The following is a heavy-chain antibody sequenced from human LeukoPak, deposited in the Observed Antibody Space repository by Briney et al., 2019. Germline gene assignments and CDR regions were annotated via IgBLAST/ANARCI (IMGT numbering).Heavy chain of an antibody. CDR3: ARSSGYYLDAFDI. CDR1: GGSISSYY. V-gene: IGHV4-4*07. CDR2: IYTSGST. J-gene: IGHJ3*02. Sequence: PSETLSLTCTVSGGSISSYYWSWIRQPARKGLEWIGRIYTSGSTNYNPSLKSRVTMSVDTSKNQFSLRLSSVTAADKAVYCCARSSGYYLDAFDIWGQGTMVTVSS. D-gene: IGHD3-22*01.